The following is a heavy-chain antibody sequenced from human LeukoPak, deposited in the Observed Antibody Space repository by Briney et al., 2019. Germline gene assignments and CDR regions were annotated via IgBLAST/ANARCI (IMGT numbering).Heavy chain of an antibody. V-gene: IGHV3-7*01. CDR2: IKQDGSEK. J-gene: IGHJ3*02. D-gene: IGHD3-22*01. Sequence: GGSLRLSCAASGFTFSSYWMSWVRQAPGKGREWVANIKQDGSEKYYVDSVKGRFTISRDNAKNSLYLQMNSLRAEDTAVYYCARALYYYDSSGYYYGAFDIWGQGTMVTVSS. CDR1: GFTFSSYW. CDR3: ARALYYYDSSGYYYGAFDI.